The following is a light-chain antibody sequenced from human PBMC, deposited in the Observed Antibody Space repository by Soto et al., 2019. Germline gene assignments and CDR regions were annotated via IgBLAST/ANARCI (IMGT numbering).Light chain of an antibody. CDR1: ERIYSAY. J-gene: IGKJ5*01. CDR2: GTS. Sequence: IVVTQSPGPINLSRGDSATLSCRASERIYSAYLGWYQQKPGQAPRLLIYGTSSRATGIPDRFSGSGSGTDFTLTISRLEPEDFAVYYCQQYGNSPITFGQGTRLEIK. V-gene: IGKV3-20*01. CDR3: QQYGNSPIT.